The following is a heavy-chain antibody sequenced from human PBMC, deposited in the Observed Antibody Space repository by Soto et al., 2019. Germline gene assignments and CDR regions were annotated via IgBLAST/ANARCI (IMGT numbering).Heavy chain of an antibody. J-gene: IGHJ4*02. CDR2: ISSGGDTI. CDR3: ARDRAAGGY. CDR1: GFSFSNYE. D-gene: IGHD6-13*01. Sequence: VGSLRLSCAASGFSFSNYEMNWVRQAPGKGLEWVAYISSGGDTIHYADSVRGRFTVSRDNARNSLSLQMNTLRVEDTALYYCARDRAAGGYWGQGTLVTVSS. V-gene: IGHV3-48*03.